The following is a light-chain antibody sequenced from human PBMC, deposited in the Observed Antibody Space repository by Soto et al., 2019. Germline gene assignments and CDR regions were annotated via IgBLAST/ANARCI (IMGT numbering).Light chain of an antibody. Sequence: QSVLTQPPSVSAAPGQKVTISCSGISSNIGNNYVSWSQQLPGTAPKLLIYDNNKRPSGIPDRFSGSKSGTSATLGITGLQTGDEADYYCGTWDSRLSAWVLGGGTKLTVL. CDR3: GTWDSRLSAWV. CDR1: SSNIGNNY. V-gene: IGLV1-51*01. J-gene: IGLJ2*01. CDR2: DNN.